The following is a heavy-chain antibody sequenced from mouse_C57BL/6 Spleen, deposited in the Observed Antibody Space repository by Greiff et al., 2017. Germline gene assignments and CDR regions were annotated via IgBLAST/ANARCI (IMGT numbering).Heavy chain of an antibody. V-gene: IGHV5-17*01. CDR1: GFTFSDYG. J-gene: IGHJ2*01. CDR3: ARELLRNFDY. CDR2: ISSGSSTI. D-gene: IGHD1-1*01. Sequence: EVMLVESGGGLVQPGGSLRLSCAASGFTFSDYGMHWVRQAPEKGLEWVAYISSGSSTISSADTVKGRFTISRDNAKNTLFLQMTGLRSEDTAMYYCARELLRNFDYWGQGTTVTVSS.